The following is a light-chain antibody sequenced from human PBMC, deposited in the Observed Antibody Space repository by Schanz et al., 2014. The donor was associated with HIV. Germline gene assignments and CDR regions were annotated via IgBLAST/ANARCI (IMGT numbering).Light chain of an antibody. CDR1: NLGSKS. V-gene: IGLV3-21*01. CDR3: QVWESSTDVV. Sequence: SYELTQPPSVSVAPGKTASITCGGNNLGSKSVHWYQQRPGQAPILVIYYDTDRPSGIPERFSGSNSGQTATLIISRVEAGDEADYYCQVWESSTDVVFGGGTKLTVL. CDR2: YDT. J-gene: IGLJ2*01.